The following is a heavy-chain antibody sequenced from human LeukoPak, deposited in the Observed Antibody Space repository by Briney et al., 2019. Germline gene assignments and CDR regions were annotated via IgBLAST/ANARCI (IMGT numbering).Heavy chain of an antibody. Sequence: ASVKVSCKASGYTFTSYAMHWVRQAPGQRLEWMGWINAGNGNTKYSQKFQGRVTITRDTSASTAYMELSSLRSEDTAVYYCARAAAATRGNWFDPWGQGTLVTVSS. J-gene: IGHJ5*02. D-gene: IGHD6-13*01. V-gene: IGHV1-3*01. CDR1: GYTFTSYA. CDR2: INAGNGNT. CDR3: ARAAAATRGNWFDP.